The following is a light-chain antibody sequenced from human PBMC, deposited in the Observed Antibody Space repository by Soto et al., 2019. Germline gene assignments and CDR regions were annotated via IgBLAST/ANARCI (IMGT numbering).Light chain of an antibody. Sequence: EIVLTQSPGTLSLSPGERATLSCRASQSVSSSYLAWYQQKPGQAPRLLIYGASSRATGIPDRFSGSGSGTDFTLTIRRLEPEDFAVYYCQQYGSSPPTFRPGTKVDIK. CDR2: GAS. V-gene: IGKV3-20*01. J-gene: IGKJ3*01. CDR3: QQYGSSPPT. CDR1: QSVSSSY.